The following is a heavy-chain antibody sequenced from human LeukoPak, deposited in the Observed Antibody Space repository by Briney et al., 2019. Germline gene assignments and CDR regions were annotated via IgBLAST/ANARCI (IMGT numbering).Heavy chain of an antibody. Sequence: ASVKVSCKASGYTFTSYYMHWVRQAPGQGLEWMGMINPNSGSTTSAENFQGRITMTRDTSTSTVHMELSSLRSEDTAVYYCARGGRDGYNWGHYYWGQGTPVTVSS. CDR3: ARGGRDGYNWGHYY. CDR1: GYTFTSYY. CDR2: INPNSGST. J-gene: IGHJ4*02. D-gene: IGHD5-24*01. V-gene: IGHV1-46*01.